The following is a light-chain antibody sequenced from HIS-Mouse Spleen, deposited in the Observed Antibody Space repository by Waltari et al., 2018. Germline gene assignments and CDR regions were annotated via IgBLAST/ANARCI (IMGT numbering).Light chain of an antibody. CDR1: SSDVGSYNL. J-gene: IGLJ2*01. CDR3: CSYAGSSTFVV. Sequence: QSALTQPASVSGSPGQSTTISCTGTSSDVGSYNLVSWYQQHPGKAPKLMIYEGSKRPSGVSNRFYGSKSGNTASLTISGLQAEDEADYYCCSYAGSSTFVVFGGGTKLTVL. CDR2: EGS. V-gene: IGLV2-23*01.